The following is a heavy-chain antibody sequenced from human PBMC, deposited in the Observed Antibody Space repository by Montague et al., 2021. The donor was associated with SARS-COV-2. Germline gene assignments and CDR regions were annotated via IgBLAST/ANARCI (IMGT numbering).Heavy chain of an antibody. CDR3: ARGQVTVFAILISFPAAGAIDV. Sequence: SETLSLTCTVSGDSVRTYSYYWGWIRQPPGKGLEWIGSIYYGGSTTYNPSLKSRVTISVDTSRNQFSLKLSSVTAADTAVYYCARGQVTVFAILISFPAAGAIDVWGQGTTVTVS. CDR1: GDSVRTYSYY. D-gene: IGHD3-16*02. V-gene: IGHV4-39*07. CDR2: IYYGGST. J-gene: IGHJ3*01.